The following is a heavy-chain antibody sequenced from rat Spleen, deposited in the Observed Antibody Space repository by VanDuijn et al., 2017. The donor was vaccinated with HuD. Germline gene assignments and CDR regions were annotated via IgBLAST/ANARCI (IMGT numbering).Heavy chain of an antibody. J-gene: IGHJ2*01. V-gene: IGHV5-25*01. D-gene: IGHD1-2*01. CDR2: ISTGGGNT. Sequence: EVQLVESGGGLVQPGRSMKLSCAASGFTFSNYYMAWVRQAPTKGLEWVASISTGGGNTYYREAVKGRFTISRDNTKSTLYLQMDSVRSEDTATYYCAKSSYYSSYVYYCDYWGQGVMVTVSS. CDR1: GFTFSNYY. CDR3: AKSSYYSSYVYYCDY.